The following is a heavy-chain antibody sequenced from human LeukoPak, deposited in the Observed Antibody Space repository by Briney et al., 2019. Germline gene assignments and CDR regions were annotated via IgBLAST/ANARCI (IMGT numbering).Heavy chain of an antibody. Sequence: SETLSLTCTVSGGSISSSSYYWGWSRQPPGKGLEWIGSIYYSGSTYYNPSLKSRVTISVDTSKNQFSLKLSSVTAADTAVYYCARHFACEYRVVDYWGQGTLVTVSS. CDR2: IYYSGST. CDR1: GGSISSSSYY. J-gene: IGHJ4*02. CDR3: ARHFACEYRVVDY. V-gene: IGHV4-39*01. D-gene: IGHD2-2*01.